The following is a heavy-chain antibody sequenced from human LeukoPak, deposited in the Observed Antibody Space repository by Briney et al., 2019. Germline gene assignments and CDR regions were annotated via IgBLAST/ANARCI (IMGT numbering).Heavy chain of an antibody. CDR3: AKDLPSNKNYYGMDV. D-gene: IGHD2/OR15-2a*01. Sequence: LPGGSLRLSCAASGFTFSSYAMSWVRQAPGKGLEWVSAISGSGGSTYYADSVKGRFTISKDNSKNTLYLQMNSLRAEDTAVYYCAKDLPSNKNYYGMDVWGQGTTVTVSS. J-gene: IGHJ6*02. CDR2: ISGSGGST. CDR1: GFTFSSYA. V-gene: IGHV3-23*01.